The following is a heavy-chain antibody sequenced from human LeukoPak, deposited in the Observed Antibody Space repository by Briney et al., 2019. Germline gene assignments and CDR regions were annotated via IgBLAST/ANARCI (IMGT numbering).Heavy chain of an antibody. CDR3: TRGCDY. CDR2: MNPDSGDT. V-gene: IGHV1-8*03. J-gene: IGHJ4*02. Sequence: ASVWDSCEPSLYSSSIANIYWGPDSTGQRLEWMGWMNPDSGDTVYAQKFQGGLPITRHSSINTAYMELSGLRADDSGVYYCTRGCDYWGQGTLVTVSS. CDR1: LYSSSIAN.